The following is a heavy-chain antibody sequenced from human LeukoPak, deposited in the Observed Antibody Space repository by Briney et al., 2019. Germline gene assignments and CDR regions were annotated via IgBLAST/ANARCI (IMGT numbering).Heavy chain of an antibody. CDR3: AKEYGSGRNYFDY. CDR2: ISGSGDST. Sequence: GGSLRLSCAASGLTFSSYAMTWVRQAPGKGLEWVSGISGSGDSTYYADSVKGRFTISRDNSKNTLYLQMNSLRAEDMAVYYCAKEYGSGRNYFDYWGQGTLVTVSS. D-gene: IGHD3-10*01. CDR1: GLTFSSYA. J-gene: IGHJ4*02. V-gene: IGHV3-23*01.